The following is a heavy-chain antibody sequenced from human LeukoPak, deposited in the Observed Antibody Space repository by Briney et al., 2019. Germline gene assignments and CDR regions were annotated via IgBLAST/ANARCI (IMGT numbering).Heavy chain of an antibody. V-gene: IGHV3-30*18. CDR2: ISYDGSNK. Sequence: GGSLRLSCAASGFTFSSYGMHWVRQAPGKGLEWVAVISYDGSNKYYADSVKGRFTISRDNSKNTLYLQMNSLRAEDTAVYYCAKVSLGLPFDYWGQGTLVTVSS. CDR3: AKVSLGLPFDY. D-gene: IGHD5-18*01. CDR1: GFTFSSYG. J-gene: IGHJ4*02.